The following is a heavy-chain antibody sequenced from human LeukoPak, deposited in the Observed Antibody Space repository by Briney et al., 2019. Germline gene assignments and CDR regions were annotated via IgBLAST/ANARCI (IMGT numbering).Heavy chain of an antibody. CDR2: IRSNGATT. Sequence: PGGSLSLSCAASGFTFSDHHVDWVRQAPGKGLEWVSGIRSNGATTEYADSVKGRFTISRDNSKNTLYLQMNSLRAEDTAVYYCAKGGGVVTRHFDYWGQGTLVTVSS. CDR1: GFTFSDHH. CDR3: AKGGGVVTRHFDY. J-gene: IGHJ4*02. D-gene: IGHD3-10*01. V-gene: IGHV3-23*01.